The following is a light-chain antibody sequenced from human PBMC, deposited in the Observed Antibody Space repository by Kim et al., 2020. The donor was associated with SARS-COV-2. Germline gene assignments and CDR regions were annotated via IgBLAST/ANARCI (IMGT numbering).Light chain of an antibody. CDR1: QSVSGW. CDR3: QQYDNYPWT. V-gene: IGKV1-5*01. Sequence: AAVGDRVSISCRASQSVSGWLAWYQQKPGRAPKVLIYDAFTLESGVPSRFSGSGSGTEFTLTISSLQPDDFATYYCQQYDNYPWTFGQGTKVDIK. CDR2: DAF. J-gene: IGKJ1*01.